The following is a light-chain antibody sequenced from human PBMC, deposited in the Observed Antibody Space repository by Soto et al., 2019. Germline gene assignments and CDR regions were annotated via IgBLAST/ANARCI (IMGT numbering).Light chain of an antibody. CDR2: KAS. V-gene: IGKV1-5*03. Sequence: DIQMTQSPSTLSASVGDRVTITCRASQSISSWLAWYKQKPGKAPKLLIYKASSLESGVPSRFSDSGSGTEFTLTISSLQPDDFATYYCQQYHSYPYTFGQGTTLEIK. CDR1: QSISSW. CDR3: QQYHSYPYT. J-gene: IGKJ2*01.